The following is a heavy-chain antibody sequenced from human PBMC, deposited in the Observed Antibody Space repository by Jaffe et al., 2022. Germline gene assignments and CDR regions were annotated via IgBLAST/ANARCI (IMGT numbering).Heavy chain of an antibody. D-gene: IGHD6-19*01. J-gene: IGHJ4*02. Sequence: EVQLVESGGVVVQPGGSLRLSCAASGFTFDDYAMHWVRQAPGKGLEWVSLISWDGGSTYYADSVKGRFTISRDNSKNSLYLQMNSLRAEDTALYYCAKDAHFLNSGWDFDYWGQGTLVTVSS. CDR3: AKDAHFLNSGWDFDY. V-gene: IGHV3-43D*04. CDR2: ISWDGGST. CDR1: GFTFDDYA.